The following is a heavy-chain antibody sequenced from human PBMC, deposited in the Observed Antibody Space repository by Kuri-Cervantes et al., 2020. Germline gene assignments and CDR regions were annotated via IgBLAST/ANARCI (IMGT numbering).Heavy chain of an antibody. CDR2: IIPIFGTA. D-gene: IGHD6-25*01. CDR3: ARDFSGGYYHYMDV. V-gene: IGHV1-69*05. Sequence: SVKVSCKASGYTFTSYCMHWVRQAPGQGLEWMGGIIPIFGTANYAQKFQGRVTITTDESTSTAYMELSSLRSEDTAVYYCARDFSGGYYHYMDVWGKGTTVTVSS. J-gene: IGHJ6*03. CDR1: GYTFTSYC.